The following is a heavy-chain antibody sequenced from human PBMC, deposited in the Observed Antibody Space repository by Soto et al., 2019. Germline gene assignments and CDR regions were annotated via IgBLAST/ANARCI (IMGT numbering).Heavy chain of an antibody. J-gene: IGHJ5*02. D-gene: IGHD4-17*01. CDR3: ARDNGDYGFDP. CDR2: ISYDGSNK. V-gene: IGHV3-30-3*01. Sequence: ESGGGVVQPGRSLRLSCAASGFTFSSYAMHWVRQAPGKGLEWVAVISYDGSNKYYADSVKGRFTISRDNSKNTLYLQMNSLRAEDTAVYYCARDNGDYGFDPWGQGTLVTVSS. CDR1: GFTFSSYA.